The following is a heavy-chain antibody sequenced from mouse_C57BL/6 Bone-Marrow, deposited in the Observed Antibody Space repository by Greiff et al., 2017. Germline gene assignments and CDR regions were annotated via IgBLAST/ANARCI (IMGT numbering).Heavy chain of an antibody. CDR1: GYTFTNYW. CDR3: ARLEPYYFDY. CDR2: IYPGGGYT. Sequence: VQLQQSGAELVRPGTSVKMSCKASGYTFTNYWIGWAKQRPGHGLEWIGDIYPGGGYTNYNEKFKGKATLTADKSSSTAYMQFSSLPSEDSAIYYCARLEPYYFDYWGQGTTLTVSS. J-gene: IGHJ2*01. V-gene: IGHV1-63*01.